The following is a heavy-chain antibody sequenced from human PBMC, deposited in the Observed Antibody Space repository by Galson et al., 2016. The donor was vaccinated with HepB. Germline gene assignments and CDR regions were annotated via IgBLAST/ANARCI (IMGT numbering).Heavy chain of an antibody. Sequence: SLRLSCAASGFTFSSYWVTWVRQAPGKRLEWVANINRDGSVRNYLDSVKGRFTVSRDNAENSLSLQMNSLRVDDTAIYYCARDSSPGSPGSFKDAFDIWGHGTVVTDSS. J-gene: IGHJ3*02. CDR2: INRDGSVR. D-gene: IGHD6-6*01. CDR1: GFTFSSYW. CDR3: ARDSSPGSPGSFKDAFDI. V-gene: IGHV3-7*03.